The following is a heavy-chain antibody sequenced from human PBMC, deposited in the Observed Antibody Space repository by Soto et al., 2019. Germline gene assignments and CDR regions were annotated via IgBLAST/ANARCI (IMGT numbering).Heavy chain of an antibody. CDR2: IYPGDSDT. J-gene: IGHJ6*03. Sequence: PGESLKISCKGSGYSFTSYWIGWVRQMPGKGLEWMGIIYPGDSDTRYSPSFQGQVTISADKSISTAYLQWSSLKASDTAMYYCARGLLEPRGERMEDYYYYYMDVWGKGTTVTVSS. CDR3: ARGLLEPRGERMEDYYYYYMDV. V-gene: IGHV5-51*01. CDR1: GYSFTSYW. D-gene: IGHD1-1*01.